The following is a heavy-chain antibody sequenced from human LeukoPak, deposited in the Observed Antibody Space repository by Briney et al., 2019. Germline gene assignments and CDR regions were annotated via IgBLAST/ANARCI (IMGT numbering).Heavy chain of an antibody. CDR3: ARYYGGNPYFDY. V-gene: IGHV4-34*01. Sequence: PSETLSLTCAVYGGSFSGYYWSWIRQPPGKGLEWIGEINHSGSTNYTPSLKSRVTISVDTSKNQFSLKLSSVTAADTAVYYCARYYGGNPYFDYWGQGTLVTVSS. CDR2: INHSGST. D-gene: IGHD4-23*01. CDR1: GGSFSGYY. J-gene: IGHJ4*02.